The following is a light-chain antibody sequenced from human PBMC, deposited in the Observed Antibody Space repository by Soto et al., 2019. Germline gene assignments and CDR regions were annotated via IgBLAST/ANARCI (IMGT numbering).Light chain of an antibody. V-gene: IGLV2-8*01. Sequence: QSALTQPPSTSGSPGQSVTISCTGTSSDVGVYDYVSWYQQHPGKAPKLMIYEVTKRPSGVPDRFSGSKSGNTASLTVSGLQADDEADYYCSSYAGSIYVFGTGTKVTVL. CDR3: SSYAGSIYV. CDR2: EVT. CDR1: SSDVGVYDY. J-gene: IGLJ1*01.